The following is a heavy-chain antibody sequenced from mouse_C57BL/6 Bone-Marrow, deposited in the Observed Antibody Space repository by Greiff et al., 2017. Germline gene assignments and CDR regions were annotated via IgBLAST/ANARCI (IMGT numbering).Heavy chain of an antibody. Sequence: EVKVVESGGGLVQPGGSLSLSCAASGFTFTDYYMSWVRQPPGKALELLGFIRNKANGYTTEYSASVKGRFTISRDNSQSILYLQMNALRAEDSATYYCARSYYTSYYDAMDYWGQGTSVTVSS. D-gene: IGHD2-12*01. CDR1: GFTFTDYY. CDR2: IRNKANGYTT. CDR3: ARSYYTSYYDAMDY. V-gene: IGHV7-3*01. J-gene: IGHJ4*01.